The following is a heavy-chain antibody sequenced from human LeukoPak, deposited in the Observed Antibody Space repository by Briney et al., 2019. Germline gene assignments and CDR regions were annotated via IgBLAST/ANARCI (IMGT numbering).Heavy chain of an antibody. CDR3: ARGAQFWEYFPMDV. J-gene: IGHJ6*03. CDR2: IYYSGST. D-gene: IGHD3-3*01. V-gene: IGHV4-59*01. CDR1: GGSINNYY. Sequence: SETLSLTCSVSGGSINNYYWIWIRQTPGKGLEWIGYIYYSGSTNYNPSFKSRVTTSIDTSKNQISLSLTSVTAADTAVYYCARGAQFWEYFPMDVWGKGTTVSVSS.